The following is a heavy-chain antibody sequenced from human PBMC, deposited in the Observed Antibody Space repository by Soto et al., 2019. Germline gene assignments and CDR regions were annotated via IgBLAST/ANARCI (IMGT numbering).Heavy chain of an antibody. Sequence: ASVKVSCKASGYIFTAYSMHWVRQAPGQGLEWVGWFNPNSGDTIYAQKFQGRVTLDDYTSISTAYMELYSLTSDDTAVYYCAREASAVISLDYWGQGTLVTVSS. CDR2: FNPNSGDT. V-gene: IGHV1-2*02. D-gene: IGHD6-19*01. CDR3: AREASAVISLDY. CDR1: GYIFTAYS. J-gene: IGHJ4*02.